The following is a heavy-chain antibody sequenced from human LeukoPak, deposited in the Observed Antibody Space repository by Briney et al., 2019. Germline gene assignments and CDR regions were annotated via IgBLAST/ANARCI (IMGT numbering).Heavy chain of an antibody. CDR2: ISYDGSNT. V-gene: IGHV3-30-3*01. CDR3: AKGLHASSWYAGS. D-gene: IGHD6-13*01. Sequence: TGGSLRLSCAASGFTFSSYAMHWVRQAPGKGLEWVAVISYDGSNTYYADSVKGRFTISRDNSKNTLYLHMNSLREDDTAVYYCAKGLHASSWYAGSWGRGTLVTVSS. CDR1: GFTFSSYA. J-gene: IGHJ5*02.